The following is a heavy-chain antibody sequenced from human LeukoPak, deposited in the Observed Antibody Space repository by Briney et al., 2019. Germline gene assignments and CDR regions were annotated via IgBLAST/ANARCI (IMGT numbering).Heavy chain of an antibody. D-gene: IGHD3-22*01. CDR1: GYSFTNYW. J-gene: IGHJ4*02. CDR3: ERRSASYWEVDY. Sequence: PGESLKISCKGSGYSFTNYWIGWVRQMPGKGLEWMGIIYPGDSDTRYSPSFQGQVTISADKSINTAYLQWSSLKASDTAMYYCERRSASYWEVDYWGQGTLVTVSS. CDR2: IYPGDSDT. V-gene: IGHV5-51*01.